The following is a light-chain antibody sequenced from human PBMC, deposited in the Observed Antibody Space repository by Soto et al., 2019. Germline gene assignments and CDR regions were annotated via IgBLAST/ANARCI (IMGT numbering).Light chain of an antibody. V-gene: IGLV2-8*01. Sequence: QSVLTQPPSESGSPGQSVSISCTGTSSDVGGYNYVSWYQQHPGKAPKLMIYEVNKRPSGVPDRLSGSKSGNTASLTVSGLQAEDEADYYCSSYAGSSNVFGTGTKVTVL. CDR3: SSYAGSSNV. CDR1: SSDVGGYNY. CDR2: EVN. J-gene: IGLJ1*01.